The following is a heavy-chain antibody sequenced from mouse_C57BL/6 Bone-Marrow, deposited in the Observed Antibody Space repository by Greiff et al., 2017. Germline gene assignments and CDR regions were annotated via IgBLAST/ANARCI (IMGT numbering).Heavy chain of an antibody. D-gene: IGHD2-3*01. Sequence: QVQLKQPGAELVRPGSSVKLSCKASGYTFTSYWMHWVKQRPIQGLEWIGNIDPSDSETHYNQKFKDKATLTVDKSSSTAYMQLSSLTSEDSAVYYCARGYDGYYGGVYWGQGTTLTVSS. J-gene: IGHJ2*01. V-gene: IGHV1-52*01. CDR1: GYTFTSYW. CDR2: IDPSDSET. CDR3: ARGYDGYYGGVY.